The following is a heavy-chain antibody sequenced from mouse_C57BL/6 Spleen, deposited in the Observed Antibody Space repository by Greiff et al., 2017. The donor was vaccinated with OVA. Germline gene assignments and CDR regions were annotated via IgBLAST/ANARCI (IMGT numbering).Heavy chain of an antibody. Sequence: QVQLQQPGAELVKPGASVKLSCKASGYTFTSYWMQWVKQRPGQGLEWIGEIDTSDSSTTYNQKFKGKATLTVDTSSSTAYMQLSSLTSEDSAVYYCARNPRLRRYFDVWGTGTTVTVSS. CDR2: IDTSDSST. D-gene: IGHD2-4*01. CDR3: ARNPRLRRYFDV. J-gene: IGHJ1*03. V-gene: IGHV1-50*01. CDR1: GYTFTSYW.